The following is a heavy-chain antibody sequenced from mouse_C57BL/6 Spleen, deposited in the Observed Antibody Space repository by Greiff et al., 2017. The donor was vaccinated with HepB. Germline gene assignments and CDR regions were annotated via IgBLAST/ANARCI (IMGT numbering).Heavy chain of an antibody. CDR1: GYTFTSYW. D-gene: IGHD2-2*01. CDR2: INPSNGGT. V-gene: IGHV1-53*01. Sequence: QVQLQQPGTELVKPGASVKLSCKASGYTFTSYWMHWVKQRPGQGLEWIGNINPSNGGTNYNEKFKSKATLTVDKSSSTAYMQLSSLTSEDSAVYYCAREIYYGYDAYAMDYWGQGTSVTVSS. CDR3: AREIYYGYDAYAMDY. J-gene: IGHJ4*01.